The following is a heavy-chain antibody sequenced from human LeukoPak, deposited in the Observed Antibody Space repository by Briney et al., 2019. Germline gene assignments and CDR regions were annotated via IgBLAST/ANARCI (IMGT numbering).Heavy chain of an antibody. CDR2: IWHDGNSNK. D-gene: IGHD2-2*01. J-gene: IGHJ4*02. CDR1: GFTSSSYG. CDR3: ARNPGIVVVPAATPGGYFDY. V-gene: IGHV3-33*01. Sequence: GGSLRLTCAASGFTSSSYGMHWVRQAPGKGLEGVAVIWHDGNSNKNYADSVQGRFTISRDNAKNTVYLQMDGLRAEDTAVYYCARNPGIVVVPAATPGGYFDYWGQGTLVTVSS.